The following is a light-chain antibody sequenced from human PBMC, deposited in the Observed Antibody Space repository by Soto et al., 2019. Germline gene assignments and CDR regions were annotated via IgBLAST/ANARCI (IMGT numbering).Light chain of an antibody. V-gene: IGKV1-5*03. J-gene: IGKJ4*01. CDR2: KAS. Sequence: DIQMTQSPSTLSGSVGDRVTITCRASQTISSWLAWYQQKPGKAPKLLIYKASTLKSGVPSRFSGSGSGTEFTLTISSLQPDDFATYFCQQYQSYLSFAGGTKVDIK. CDR1: QTISSW. CDR3: QQYQSYLS.